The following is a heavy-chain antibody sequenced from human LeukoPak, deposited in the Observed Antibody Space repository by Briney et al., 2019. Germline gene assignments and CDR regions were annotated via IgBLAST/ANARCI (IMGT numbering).Heavy chain of an antibody. J-gene: IGHJ6*03. V-gene: IGHV1-18*01. CDR2: ISAYNGNT. CDR3: AAHPHCSSTSCYPYYYYYYMDV. Sequence: ASVKVSCKASGYTFTSYGISWVRQAPGQGLEWMGWISAYNGNTNYAQKLQGRVTMTTDTSTSTAYMELRRLRSDDTAVYYCAAHPHCSSTSCYPYYYYYYMDVWGKGTTVTVSS. CDR1: GYTFTSYG. D-gene: IGHD2-2*01.